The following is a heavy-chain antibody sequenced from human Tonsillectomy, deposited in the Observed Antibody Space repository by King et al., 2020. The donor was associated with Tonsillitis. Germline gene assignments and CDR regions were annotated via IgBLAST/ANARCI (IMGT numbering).Heavy chain of an antibody. CDR3: ARAERDDDYYYGLDV. V-gene: IGHV3-7*03. J-gene: IGHJ6*02. CDR1: GFTFSRYW. D-gene: IGHD3-3*01. Sequence: VQLVESGGGLVQPGGSLRLSCAASGFTFSRYWMSWVRQAPGKGLEWVAHINQGGSEKYYVDSVKGRFTISRDNAKNSLYLQMNSLRAGDTAVYYCARAERDDDYYYGLDVWGQGTTVTVSS. CDR2: INQGGSEK.